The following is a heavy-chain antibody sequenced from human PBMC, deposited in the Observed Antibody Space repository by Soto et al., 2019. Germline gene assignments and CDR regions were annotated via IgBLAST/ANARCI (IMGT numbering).Heavy chain of an antibody. D-gene: IGHD3-22*01. CDR1: GFTFSSYG. J-gene: IGHJ4*02. V-gene: IGHV3-30*18. CDR3: AKSIYYDSSGYSHY. CDR2: ISYDGSNK. Sequence: GGSLRLSCAASGFTFSSYGMHWVRQAPGKGLEWVALISYDGSNKYYADSVKGRFTISRDNSKNTLYLQMNSLRAEDTAVYYCAKSIYYDSSGYSHYWGQGTLVTVSS.